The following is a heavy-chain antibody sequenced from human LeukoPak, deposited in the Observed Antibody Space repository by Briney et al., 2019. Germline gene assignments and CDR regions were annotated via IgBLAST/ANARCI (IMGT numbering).Heavy chain of an antibody. D-gene: IGHD3-10*01. CDR3: ARDHRGYLTNDAFDI. Sequence: GGSLRLSCAASGFTFSSYSMNWVRQAPGKGLEWVSSISSSSSYIYYADSVKGRFTISRDNAKNSLYLQMNSLRAEDTAVYYCARDHRGYLTNDAFDIWGQGTMVTVSS. V-gene: IGHV3-21*01. CDR2: ISSSSSYI. CDR1: GFTFSSYS. J-gene: IGHJ3*02.